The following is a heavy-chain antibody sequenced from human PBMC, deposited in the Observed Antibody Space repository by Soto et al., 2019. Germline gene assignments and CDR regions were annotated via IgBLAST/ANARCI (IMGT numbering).Heavy chain of an antibody. CDR1: GGSISSYY. D-gene: IGHD3-16*01. J-gene: IGHJ6*02. V-gene: IGHV4-59*08. CDR3: ARAGGMSTGYYYYGTDA. Sequence: PSETLSLTCTVSGGSISSYYWSWIRQPPGKGLEWIGYIYYSGSTNYNPSLKSRVTISVDTSKNQFSLKLSSVTAADTAVYYCARAGGMSTGYYYYGTDAWGQGTKVKVS. CDR2: IYYSGST.